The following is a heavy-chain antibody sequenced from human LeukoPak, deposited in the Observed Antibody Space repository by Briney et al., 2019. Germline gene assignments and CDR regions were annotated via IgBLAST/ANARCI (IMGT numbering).Heavy chain of an antibody. V-gene: IGHV4-59*01. D-gene: IGHD4-23*01. CDR1: GGSISGYY. J-gene: IGHJ4*02. CDR3: ARGEGGNAYYFDY. CDR2: IYSSGST. Sequence: SETLSLTCTVSGGSISGYYWSWIRQPPGKGLEWIGYIYSSGSTNYNPSLKSRVTISVDTSKNQFSLKLSSVTAADTAVYYCARGEGGNAYYFDYWGQGTLVTVSS.